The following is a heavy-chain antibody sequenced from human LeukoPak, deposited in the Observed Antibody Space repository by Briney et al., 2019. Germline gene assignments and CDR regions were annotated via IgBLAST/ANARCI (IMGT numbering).Heavy chain of an antibody. CDR2: IIPILGIA. CDR1: GGTFSSYA. V-gene: IGHV1-69*04. J-gene: IGHJ6*02. CDR3: ARDLADYGELYYYYGMDV. Sequence: AASVKVSCKASGGTFSSYAISWVRQAPGQGLEWMGGIIPILGIANYAQKFQGRVTITADKSTSTAYMELSSLRSEDTAVYYCARDLADYGELYYYYGMDVWGQGTTVTVSS. D-gene: IGHD4-17*01.